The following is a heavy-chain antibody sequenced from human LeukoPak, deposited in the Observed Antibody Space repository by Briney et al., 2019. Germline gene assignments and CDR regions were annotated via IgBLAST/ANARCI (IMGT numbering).Heavy chain of an antibody. V-gene: IGHV3-30*02. CDR2: IRYDGSSK. Sequence: GGSLRLSCAASGFTFSNYAMHWVRQAPGKGLEWLAYIRYDGSSKYYADFVKGRFTISRDYSKNTLYLHMNSLRAGDTAVYYCARDQAGSGHYADYWGQGTLVTVSS. CDR1: GFTFSNYA. J-gene: IGHJ4*02. CDR3: ARDQAGSGHYADY. D-gene: IGHD3-10*01.